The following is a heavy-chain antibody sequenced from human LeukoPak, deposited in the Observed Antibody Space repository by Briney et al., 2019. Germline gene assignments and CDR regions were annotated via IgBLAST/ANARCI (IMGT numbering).Heavy chain of an antibody. J-gene: IGHJ3*02. CDR3: ARGAVVVPAAIPSGDAFDI. Sequence: ASVKVSCKASGYTFTGYYMHWVRQAPGQGLEWMGGINPNSGGTNYAQKFQGRVTMTRDTSISTAYMELSRLRSDDTAVYYCARGAVVVPAAIPSGDAFDIWGQGTMVTVSS. D-gene: IGHD2-2*02. CDR1: GYTFTGYY. V-gene: IGHV1-2*02. CDR2: INPNSGGT.